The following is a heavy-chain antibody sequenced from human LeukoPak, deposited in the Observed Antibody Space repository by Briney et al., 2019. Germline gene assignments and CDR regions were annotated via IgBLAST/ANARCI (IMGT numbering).Heavy chain of an antibody. J-gene: IGHJ4*02. Sequence: SQTLSLTCTISGDSVSSNSAAWNWIRQSPSRGLEWLGRTYYRSKWYTDYALSVKSRITVNPDTSKNQFSLQLNSVTPEDTAEYYCARGYGYYFDYWGQGTLVTVSP. V-gene: IGHV6-1*01. D-gene: IGHD5-18*01. CDR2: TYYRSKWYT. CDR3: ARGYGYYFDY. CDR1: GDSVSSNSAA.